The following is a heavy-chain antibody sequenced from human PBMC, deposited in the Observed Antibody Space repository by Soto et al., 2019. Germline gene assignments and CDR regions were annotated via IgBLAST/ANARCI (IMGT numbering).Heavy chain of an antibody. J-gene: IGHJ6*02. CDR3: ATYQWLVHCYYYGMDV. V-gene: IGHV1-24*01. CDR2: FDPEDGET. D-gene: IGHD6-19*01. CDR1: GYTLTEIS. Sequence: VQLVQSGAEVKKPGASVKVPCKVSGYTLTEISMHWVRQAPGKGLEWMGGFDPEDGETIYAQKFQGRVTMTEDTATDTAYMELSSLRSEDTAVYYCATYQWLVHCYYYGMDVLGQGTTVTVSS.